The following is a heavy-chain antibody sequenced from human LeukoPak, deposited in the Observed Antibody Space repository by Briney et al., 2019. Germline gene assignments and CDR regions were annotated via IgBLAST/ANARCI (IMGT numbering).Heavy chain of an antibody. J-gene: IGHJ4*02. D-gene: IGHD5-24*01. V-gene: IGHV3-11*04. CDR1: GFTFSDYY. CDR3: ARVVRPRWHPTYYFDY. CDR2: ISSSGSTI. Sequence: GGSLRLSCAASGFTFSDYYMSWIRQAPGKGLEWVSYISSSGSTIYYADSVKGRFTISRDNAKNSLYLQMNSLRAEDTAVYYCARVVRPRWHPTYYFDYWGQGTLVTVSS.